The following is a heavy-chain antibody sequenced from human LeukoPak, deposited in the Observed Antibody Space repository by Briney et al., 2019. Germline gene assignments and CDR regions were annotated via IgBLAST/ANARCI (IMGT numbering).Heavy chain of an antibody. CDR1: GFTFS. J-gene: IGHJ5*02. D-gene: IGHD7-27*01. Sequence: PGGSLRLSCVGSGFTFSVHWVRQVPGKGLERLTFIRHDGTDQHYADSVRGRFTISRDNSKNTVYPQMNSLRPEDTALYYCAKDGNWASVSWGQGTLVTVSS. CDR3: AKDGNWASVS. CDR2: IRHDGTDQ. V-gene: IGHV3-30*02.